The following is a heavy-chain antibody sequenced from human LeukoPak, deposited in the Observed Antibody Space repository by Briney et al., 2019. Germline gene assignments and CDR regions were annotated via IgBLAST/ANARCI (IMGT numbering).Heavy chain of an antibody. J-gene: IGHJ4*02. Sequence: PSETLSLTCTVSGGSISSYYWSWIRQPRGKGLEWIGYIYYSGSTNYNPSLKSRVTISVDTSKNQFSLKLSSVTAADTAVYYCARGHSYGSYFDYWGQGTLVTVSS. CDR1: GGSISSYY. V-gene: IGHV4-59*01. CDR2: IYYSGST. D-gene: IGHD5-18*01. CDR3: ARGHSYGSYFDY.